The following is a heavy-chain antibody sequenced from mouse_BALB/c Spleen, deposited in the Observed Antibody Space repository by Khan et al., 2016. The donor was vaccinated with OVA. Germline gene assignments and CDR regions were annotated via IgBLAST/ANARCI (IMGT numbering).Heavy chain of an antibody. CDR2: INTYTGEP. V-gene: IGHV9-3-1*01. CDR3: ARTGWYFDF. Sequence: QIQLVQSGPELKKPGETVKISCKASGYTFTNYGMHWVKQAPGKGLKWMGWINTYTGEPTYADDFKGRFAFSLETSASTAYLQINNLKNEDTATYYCARTGWYFDFWGAGTTVTVSS. J-gene: IGHJ1*01. CDR1: GYTFTNYG. D-gene: IGHD4-1*01.